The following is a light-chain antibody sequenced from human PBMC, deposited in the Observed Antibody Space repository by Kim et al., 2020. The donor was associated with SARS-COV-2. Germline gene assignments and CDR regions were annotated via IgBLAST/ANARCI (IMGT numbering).Light chain of an antibody. J-gene: IGLJ3*02. CDR2: GDD. Sequence: ALGKTVRIKCQGDSLRNYHASWLQQKPGQAPVVVIYGDDHRPSGIPDRFSGSSSGNTASLTITGAQAEDEADYHCNSRHISGNHWVFGGGTQLTVL. V-gene: IGLV3-19*01. CDR3: NSRHISGNHWV. CDR1: SLRNYH.